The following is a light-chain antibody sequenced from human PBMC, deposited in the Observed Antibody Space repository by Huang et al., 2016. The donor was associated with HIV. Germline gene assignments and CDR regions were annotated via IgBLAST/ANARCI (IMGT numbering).Light chain of an antibody. V-gene: IGKV1-39*01. CDR1: QIISSY. J-gene: IGKJ2*01. Sequence: DIQMTQSPSSLSASVGDRVTITCRASQIISSYLNWYQQKPGKAPKLLIYAASSLQSGVPSRFSGSGSGTDVTLTISSLQPEDFATYYCQQSYSTLRYTFGQGTKLEIK. CDR3: QQSYSTLRYT. CDR2: AAS.